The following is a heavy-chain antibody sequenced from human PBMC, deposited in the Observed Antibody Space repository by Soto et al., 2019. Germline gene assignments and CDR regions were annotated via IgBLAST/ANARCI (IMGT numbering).Heavy chain of an antibody. D-gene: IGHD2-2*01. CDR1: GFTFDDYA. Sequence: PRRSCAASGFTFDDYAMHSDQQDPGKGLEWVSGISWNSGSIGYADSVKGRFTISRDNAKNSLYLQMNSLRAEDTALYYCAKDILGPYCSSTSCYAGPFYMDVWGKGTTVTVSS. V-gene: IGHV3-9*01. CDR2: ISWNSGSI. J-gene: IGHJ6*03. CDR3: AKDILGPYCSSTSCYAGPFYMDV.